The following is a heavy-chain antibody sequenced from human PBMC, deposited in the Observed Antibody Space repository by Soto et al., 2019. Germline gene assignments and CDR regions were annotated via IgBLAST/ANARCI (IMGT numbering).Heavy chain of an antibody. CDR1: CGSIISYY. D-gene: IGHD3-22*01. V-gene: IGHV4-59*01. CDR2: IYYSGST. Sequence: SETLSLTCTFSCGSIISYYWSWIRQPPGKGLEWIGYIYYSGSTNYNPSLKSRVTISVDTSKNQFSLKLSSVTAADTAVYYCAGSGDSSGYYVVWGQGTLVTVSS. CDR3: AGSGDSSGYYVV. J-gene: IGHJ4*02.